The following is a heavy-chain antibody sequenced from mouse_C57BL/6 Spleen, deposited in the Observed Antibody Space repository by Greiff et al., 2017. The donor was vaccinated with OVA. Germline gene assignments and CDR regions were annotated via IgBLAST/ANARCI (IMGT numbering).Heavy chain of an antibody. Sequence: EVQLQQSGPGLVKPSQSLSLTCSVTGYSITSGYYWNWIRQFPGNKLEWMGYISYDGSNNYNPSLKNRISITRDTSKNQFFLKLNSVTTEDTATYYCARGGGYYDYAMDYWGQGTSVTVSS. CDR1: GYSITSGYY. J-gene: IGHJ4*01. CDR2: ISYDGSN. V-gene: IGHV3-6*01. D-gene: IGHD2-3*01. CDR3: ARGGGYYDYAMDY.